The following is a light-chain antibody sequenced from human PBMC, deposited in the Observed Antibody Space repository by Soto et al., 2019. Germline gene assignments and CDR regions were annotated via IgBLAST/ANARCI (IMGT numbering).Light chain of an antibody. CDR1: QGISGA. Sequence: ALQLTQSPSSLAASVGDRVTITCRASQGISGALAWYQQKPGKAPKLLIYDASSLESGVPSRFSGSGSGTDFTFTISSLQPEDFAIYYCQQFNSYPRTFGQGTKLEIK. V-gene: IGKV1-13*02. J-gene: IGKJ2*01. CDR2: DAS. CDR3: QQFNSYPRT.